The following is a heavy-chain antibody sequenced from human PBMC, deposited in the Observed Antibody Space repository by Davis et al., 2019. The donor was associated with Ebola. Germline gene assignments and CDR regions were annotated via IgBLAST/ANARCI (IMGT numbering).Heavy chain of an antibody. Sequence: GESLKIPCAASGFTFSSYSMNWVRQAPGKGLEWVSYISSSSSTIYYADSVKGRFTISRDNAKNSLYLQMNSLRAEDTAVYYCAREGPYKAFDYWGQGTLVTVSS. J-gene: IGHJ4*02. V-gene: IGHV3-48*04. CDR1: GFTFSSYS. CDR3: AREGPYKAFDY. CDR2: ISSSSSTI. D-gene: IGHD1-1*01.